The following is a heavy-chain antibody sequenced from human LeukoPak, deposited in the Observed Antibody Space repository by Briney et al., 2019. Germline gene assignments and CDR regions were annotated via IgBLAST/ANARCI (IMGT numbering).Heavy chain of an antibody. CDR2: ISWNSGSI. Sequence: GGSLRLSCAASGFTFDDYAMHWVRQAPGKGLEWVSGISWNSGSIGYADSVKGRFTISRDNAKNSLYLQMNSLRAEDTALYYCAKDIGIAVAGPFDCWGQGTLVTVSS. J-gene: IGHJ4*02. CDR1: GFTFDDYA. CDR3: AKDIGIAVAGPFDC. V-gene: IGHV3-9*01. D-gene: IGHD6-19*01.